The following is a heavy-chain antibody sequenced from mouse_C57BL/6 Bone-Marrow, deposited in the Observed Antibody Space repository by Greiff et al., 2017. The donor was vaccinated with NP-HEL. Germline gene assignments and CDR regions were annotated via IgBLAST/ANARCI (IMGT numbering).Heavy chain of an antibody. CDR1: GFTFSSYA. CDR2: ISSGGDYI. V-gene: IGHV5-9-1*02. CDR3: TRDPGPGGYFDY. Sequence: EVQLVESGEGLVKPGGSLKLSCAASGFTFSSYAMSWVRQTPEKRLEWVAYISSGGDYIYYADTVKGRFTISRDNARNTLYLQMSSLKSEDTAMYYCTRDPGPGGYFDYWGQGTTLTVSS. J-gene: IGHJ2*01.